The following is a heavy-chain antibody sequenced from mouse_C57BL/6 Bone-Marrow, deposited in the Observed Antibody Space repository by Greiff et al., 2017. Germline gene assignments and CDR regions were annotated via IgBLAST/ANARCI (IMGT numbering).Heavy chain of an antibody. V-gene: IGHV1-75*01. D-gene: IGHD3-3*01. CDR2: SFPGSGST. Sequence: VQLQQSGPELVKPGASVKISCTASGYTFTDYYIHWVKQRPGQGLEWIGWSFPGSGSTYYNEKFKGKATLTVDKSSSTAYMLLSSLTSEDSAVYFCAREGDGAWFAFWGQGTRVTVSA. J-gene: IGHJ3*01. CDR1: GYTFTDYY. CDR3: AREGDGAWFAF.